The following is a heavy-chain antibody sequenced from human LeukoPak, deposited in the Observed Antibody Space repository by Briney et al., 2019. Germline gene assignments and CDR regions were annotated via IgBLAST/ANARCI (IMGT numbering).Heavy chain of an antibody. CDR3: ARVGQQLVLNGLKTFDY. D-gene: IGHD6-13*01. J-gene: IGHJ4*02. Sequence: PGRSLRLSCAASGFTFSSYAMHWVRQAPGKGLEWVAVISYDGSNKYYADSVKGRFTISRDNSKNTLYLQMNSLRAEDTAVYYCARVGQQLVLNGLKTFDYWGQGTLVTVSS. CDR1: GFTFSSYA. CDR2: ISYDGSNK. V-gene: IGHV3-30*04.